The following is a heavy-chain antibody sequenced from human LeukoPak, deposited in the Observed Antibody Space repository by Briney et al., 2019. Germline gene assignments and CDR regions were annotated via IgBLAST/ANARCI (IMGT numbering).Heavy chain of an antibody. V-gene: IGHV3-23*01. D-gene: IGHD2-15*01. CDR1: GFTFNSYA. Sequence: GGSLRLSCATSGFTFNSYAMYWVRQAPGKGLEWISGIFCSGGSAHYADSVKGRFTISRDNSKNTVYLQLDSLRAEDTAVYYCGKTTVGYSSGRYPGWPVDYWGQGALVTVSS. CDR3: GKTTVGYSSGRYPGWPVDY. J-gene: IGHJ4*02. CDR2: IFCSGGSA.